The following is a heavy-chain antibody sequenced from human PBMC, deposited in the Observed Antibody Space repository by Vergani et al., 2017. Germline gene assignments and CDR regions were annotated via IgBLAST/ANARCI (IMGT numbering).Heavy chain of an antibody. D-gene: IGHD2-2*02. CDR1: GFTFGDYA. CDR2: IRSKAYGGTT. V-gene: IGHV3-49*04. CDR3: TTLPAAIPPFYYYYYMDV. Sequence: EVQLVESGGGLVQPGRSLRLSCTASGFTFGDYAMSWVRQAPGKGLEWVGFIRSKAYGGTTEYAASVKGRFTISRDDSKSIAYLQMNSLKTEDTAVYYCTTLPAAIPPFYYYYYMDVWGKGTTVTVSS. J-gene: IGHJ6*03.